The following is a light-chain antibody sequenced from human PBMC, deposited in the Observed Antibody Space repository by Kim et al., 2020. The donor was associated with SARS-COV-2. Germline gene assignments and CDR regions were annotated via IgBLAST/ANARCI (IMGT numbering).Light chain of an antibody. CDR3: QQYHNWPPLT. CDR1: QTVSSK. Sequence: EIVMTQSPATLSVSPGERATLACRASQTVSSKLAWYQQKPGQAPRLLIYDASTRATGIPARFSGSGSGTEFTLTISNLQSEDFAIYYCQQYHNWPPLTFGGGTKVYIK. V-gene: IGKV3-15*01. J-gene: IGKJ4*01. CDR2: DAS.